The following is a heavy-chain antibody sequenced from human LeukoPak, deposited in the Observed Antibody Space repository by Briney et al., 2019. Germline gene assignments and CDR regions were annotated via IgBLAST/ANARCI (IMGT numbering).Heavy chain of an antibody. J-gene: IGHJ6*02. D-gene: IGHD6-13*01. CDR2: INWNGGST. V-gene: IGHV3-20*04. CDR3: ARGYSSTPDYYYYYGMDV. CDR1: GFTFDVYG. Sequence: GGSLILSCSASGFTFDVYGMSWVRHAPGKGLEWVSCINWNGGSTGYADSVKGRFPISRDNAKNPLYLQMNSLRAEDTALYYCARGYSSTPDYYYYYGMDVWGQGTTVTVSS.